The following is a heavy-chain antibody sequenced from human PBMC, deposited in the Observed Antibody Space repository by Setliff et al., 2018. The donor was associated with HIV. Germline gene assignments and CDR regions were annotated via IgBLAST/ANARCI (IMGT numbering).Heavy chain of an antibody. J-gene: IGHJ6*02. CDR3: ARVYGETAAHYYYGMDV. CDR2: IIPIFGTA. CDR1: GGTFSSYA. D-gene: IGHD3-10*01. Sequence: SVKVSCKASGGTFSSYAISWVRQAPGQGLEWMGGIIPIFGTANYAQKFQGRVTITADESTSTAYMELSSLRSEDTAVYYCARVYGETAAHYYYGMDVWGQGTTVTVSS. V-gene: IGHV1-69*13.